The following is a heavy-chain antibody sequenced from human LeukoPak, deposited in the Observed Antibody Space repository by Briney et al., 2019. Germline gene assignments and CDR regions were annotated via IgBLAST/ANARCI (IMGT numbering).Heavy chain of an antibody. CDR2: IYYSGST. V-gene: IGHV4-31*03. CDR3: AGVSASMVREVIIAEYFQH. J-gene: IGHJ1*01. D-gene: IGHD3-10*01. Sequence: SETLSLTCNVSGGSITSGVYYWSWIRQHPGKGLEWIGHIYYSGSTYYNPSLKSRVTMSVDTSNNQFSLKLTSLTAADTAVYFCAGVSASMVREVIIAEYFQHWGQGTLVTVSS. CDR1: GGSITSGVYY.